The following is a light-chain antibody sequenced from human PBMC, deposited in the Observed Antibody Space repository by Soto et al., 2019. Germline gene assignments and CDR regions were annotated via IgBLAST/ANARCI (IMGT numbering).Light chain of an antibody. CDR2: GAS. V-gene: IGKV3-20*01. J-gene: IGKJ1*01. CDR1: QSVSSNY. Sequence: VLTQSPGTLSLSPGERATLSCRASQSVSSNYLAWYQQKPGQAPRLLIYGASSRATGIPDRFSGSGSGTDFTLTISRLEPEDFAVYYCQQYGGSPWTFGQGTKVEMK. CDR3: QQYGGSPWT.